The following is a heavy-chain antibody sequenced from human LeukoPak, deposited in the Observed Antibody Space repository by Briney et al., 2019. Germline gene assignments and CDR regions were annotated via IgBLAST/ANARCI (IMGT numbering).Heavy chain of an antibody. CDR2: IYYSGST. D-gene: IGHD2-15*01. CDR3: ARERFRSGGSCYRRSNWFDP. V-gene: IGHV4-59*12. CDR1: GGSISSYY. J-gene: IGHJ5*02. Sequence: PSETLSLTCTVSGGSISSYYWSWIRQPPGKGLEWIGYIYYSGSTNYNPSLKSRVTISVDTSKKQFSLKLSSVTAAGTAVYYRARERFRSGGSCYRRSNWFDPWGQGTLVTVSS.